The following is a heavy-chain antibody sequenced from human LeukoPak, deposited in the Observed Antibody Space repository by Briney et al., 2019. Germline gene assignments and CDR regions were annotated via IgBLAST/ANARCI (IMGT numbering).Heavy chain of an antibody. CDR2: ISYDGSNK. CDR1: GFTFSSYG. V-gene: IGHV3-30*03. D-gene: IGHD5-24*01. J-gene: IGHJ4*02. Sequence: PGRSLRLSCAASGFTFSSYGMHWVRQAPGKGLEWVAVISYDGSNKYYADSVKGRFTISRDNSKNTLYLQMNSLRAEDTAVYYCARESSGWLQLFDYWGQGTLVTVSS. CDR3: ARESSGWLQLFDY.